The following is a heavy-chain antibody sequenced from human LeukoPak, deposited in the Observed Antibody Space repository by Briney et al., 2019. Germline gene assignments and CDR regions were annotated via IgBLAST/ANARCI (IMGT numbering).Heavy chain of an antibody. J-gene: IGHJ4*02. Sequence: ASVKVSCKASGYTFTSHDINWVRQATGQGLEWMGWVNPNNGATNYAQKFQGRVTMTRGTSISTVYMDLTSLRSDDSAIYYCARDYGEAATITAFRTYYYFDHWGQGTLVTVSS. CDR3: ARDYGEAATITAFRTYYYFDH. CDR1: GYTFTSHD. V-gene: IGHV1-2*02. D-gene: IGHD5-24*01. CDR2: VNPNNGAT.